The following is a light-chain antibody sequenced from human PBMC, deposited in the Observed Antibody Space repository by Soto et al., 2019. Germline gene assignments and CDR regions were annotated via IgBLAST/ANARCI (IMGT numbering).Light chain of an antibody. Sequence: DAVFPQSPDSLASTMGERATMSCKSSQVLLYSLDNKNYLTWYQQKPGQPPKLLIYWASTRESGVPDRFSGSGSGTDFTLTISSLQAEDVAVYYCQQYYSNPRTFGQGTKVDIK. V-gene: IGKV4-1*01. CDR2: WAS. CDR3: QQYYSNPRT. J-gene: IGKJ1*01. CDR1: QVLLYSLDNKNY.